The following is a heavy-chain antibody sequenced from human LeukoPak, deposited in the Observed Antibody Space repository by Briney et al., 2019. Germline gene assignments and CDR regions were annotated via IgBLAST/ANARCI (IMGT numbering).Heavy chain of an antibody. CDR1: GGSISSSSYY. D-gene: IGHD3-22*01. J-gene: IGHJ4*02. CDR2: IYYSGST. V-gene: IGHV4-39*07. CDR3: ARVSGYYDSSGYYGIYFDY. Sequence: KPSETLSLTCTVSGGSISSSSYYWGWIRQPPGKGLEWIGSIYYSGSTYYNPSLKSRVTISVDTSKNQFSLKLSSVTAADTAVYYCARVSGYYDSSGYYGIYFDYWGQGTLVTVSS.